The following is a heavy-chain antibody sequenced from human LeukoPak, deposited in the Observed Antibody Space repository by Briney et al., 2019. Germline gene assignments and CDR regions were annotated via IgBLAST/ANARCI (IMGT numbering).Heavy chain of an antibody. CDR1: GGTFSSYA. D-gene: IGHD3-10*01. CDR2: IIPIFVTA. V-gene: IGHV1-69*05. Sequence: ASVKVSCKASGGTFSSYAISWVRHAPGQGLEWMGRIIPIFVTANYAQKFQGRVTITTDESTSTAYMELSSLRSEDRAVYYCARDRWAITMLRGVYSMDVWGKGTTVTVSS. CDR3: ARDRWAITMLRGVYSMDV. J-gene: IGHJ6*03.